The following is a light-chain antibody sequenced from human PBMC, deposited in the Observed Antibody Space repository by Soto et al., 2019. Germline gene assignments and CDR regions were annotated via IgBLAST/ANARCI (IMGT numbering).Light chain of an antibody. CDR1: SSDVGSYNL. Sequence: QSALTQPASVSGSPGQSITISCTGTSSDVGSYNLVSWYQQHPGKAPKLMIYEGSKRPSGVSNRFFGSKSGNTASLTISGLQAEDEADYYCCSYAGSSTHVVFGGGTQLTVL. J-gene: IGLJ2*01. V-gene: IGLV2-23*01. CDR2: EGS. CDR3: CSYAGSSTHVV.